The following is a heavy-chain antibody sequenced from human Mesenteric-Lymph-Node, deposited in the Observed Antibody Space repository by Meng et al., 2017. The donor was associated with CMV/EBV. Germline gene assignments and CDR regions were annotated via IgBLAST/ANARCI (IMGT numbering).Heavy chain of an antibody. CDR3: ARDQGGNSVNYYHGMDV. CDR2: ISGTATTI. CDR1: GFTFSSYE. V-gene: IGHV3-48*03. Sequence: GGSLRLSCVTSGFTFSSYEMNWVRQAPGRGLECVSFISGTATTIYYADSVRGRFTISRDNARNTLYLQMNSLSAEDTGIYYCARDQGGNSVNYYHGMDVWGQGTTVTVSS. J-gene: IGHJ6*02. D-gene: IGHD4-23*01.